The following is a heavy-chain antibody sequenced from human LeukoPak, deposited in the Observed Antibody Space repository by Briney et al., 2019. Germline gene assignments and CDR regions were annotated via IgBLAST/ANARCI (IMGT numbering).Heavy chain of an antibody. J-gene: IGHJ4*02. Sequence: GGSLGLSCAASGFTFSTYWMHWVRQAPGKGLVWVSRINSDGSSTSYGDSVKGRFTISRDNAKNTLFLQVNSLRAEDTAVYYCAREDDSSGYTPQYFDYWGQGTLVTVSS. D-gene: IGHD3-22*01. CDR3: AREDDSSGYTPQYFDY. CDR1: GFTFSTYW. CDR2: INSDGSST. V-gene: IGHV3-74*01.